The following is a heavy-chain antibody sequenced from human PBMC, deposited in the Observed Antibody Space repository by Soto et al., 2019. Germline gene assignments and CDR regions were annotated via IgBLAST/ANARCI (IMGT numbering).Heavy chain of an antibody. CDR3: TTGLSNGYYNYDY. D-gene: IGHD3-22*01. J-gene: IGHJ4*02. Sequence: QLVESGGGLVKPGGSLRLSCAASGFTFSNVWMSWVRQAPGKGLEWVGRIKGETDGGKTDYAAAVKGRITISRDHSKDTLYLQMNSLKTEDTAVYYCTTGLSNGYYNYDYWGQGTPVTVSS. CDR1: GFTFSNVW. CDR2: IKGETDGGKT. V-gene: IGHV3-15*01.